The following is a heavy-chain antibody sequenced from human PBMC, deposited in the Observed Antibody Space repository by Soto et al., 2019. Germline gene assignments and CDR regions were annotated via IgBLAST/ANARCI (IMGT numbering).Heavy chain of an antibody. J-gene: IGHJ6*02. CDR3: ARDRIQLWLHYYYYGMDV. CDR2: TYHRSKWYN. D-gene: IGHD5-18*01. CDR1: GDSVSSNSAA. Sequence: SQTLSLTCAISGDSVSSNSAAWNWIRQSPSRGLEWLGRTYHRSKWYNDYAVSVKSRIIINPDTSKNQFSLQLNSVTPEDTAVYYCARDRIQLWLHYYYYGMDVWGQGTTVTVSS. V-gene: IGHV6-1*01.